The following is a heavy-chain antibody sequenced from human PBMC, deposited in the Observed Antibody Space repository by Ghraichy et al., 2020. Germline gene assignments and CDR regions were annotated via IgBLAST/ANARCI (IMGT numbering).Heavy chain of an antibody. CDR3: ARDRGGSYYYGPLIDY. V-gene: IGHV1-18*01. CDR1: GYTFTSYG. J-gene: IGHJ4*02. Sequence: ASVKVSCKASGYTFTSYGISWVRQAPGQGLEWMGWISAYNGNTNYAQKLQGRVTMTTDTSTSTAYMELRSLRSDDTAVYYCARDRGGSYYYGPLIDYWGQGTLVTVSS. CDR2: ISAYNGNT. D-gene: IGHD1-26*01.